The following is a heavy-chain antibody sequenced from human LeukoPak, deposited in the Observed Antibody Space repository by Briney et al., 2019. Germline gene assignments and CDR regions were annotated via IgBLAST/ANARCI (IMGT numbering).Heavy chain of an antibody. V-gene: IGHV4-31*02. J-gene: IGHJ4*02. D-gene: IGHD3-3*01. CDR2: IYNSGST. Sequence: SQTLSLTCTVSSGSINSGDYYWSWIRQHPGKGLEWIEHIYNSGSTYYNPSLKSRASISIDTSKNRFSLNLSSVTAADTAVYSCARVTAIFGVAPRYYFDYWGQGTLVTVSS. CDR3: ARVTAIFGVAPRYYFDY. CDR1: SGSINSGDYY.